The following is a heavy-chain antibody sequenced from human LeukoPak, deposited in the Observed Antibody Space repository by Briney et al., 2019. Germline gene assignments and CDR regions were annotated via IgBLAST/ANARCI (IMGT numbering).Heavy chain of an antibody. J-gene: IGHJ4*02. D-gene: IGHD4-17*01. Sequence: GGSLRLSCAASGFTFSDYYMSWIRQAPGKGLEWVSSISSSSSYIYYADSVKGRFTISRDNAKNSLYLQMNSLRAEDTAVYYCARDGYYGDYFVYWGQGTLVTVSS. V-gene: IGHV3-11*06. CDR3: ARDGYYGDYFVY. CDR1: GFTFSDYY. CDR2: ISSSSSYI.